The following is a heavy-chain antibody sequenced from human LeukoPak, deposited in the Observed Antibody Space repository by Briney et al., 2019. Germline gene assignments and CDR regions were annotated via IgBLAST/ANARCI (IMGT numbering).Heavy chain of an antibody. CDR3: TRMPTGYPNWFDP. Sequence: SETLSLTCTVPDGSISSSPYYWNWIRQPPGKGLEWIGSISYSGTTSYNPSLNSRVTISVDTSKNHFSLRLTSVTAADTAIYYCTRMPTGYPNWFDPWGQGAPVTVSS. J-gene: IGHJ5*02. V-gene: IGHV4-39*02. D-gene: IGHD3-9*01. CDR1: DGSISSSPYY. CDR2: ISYSGTT.